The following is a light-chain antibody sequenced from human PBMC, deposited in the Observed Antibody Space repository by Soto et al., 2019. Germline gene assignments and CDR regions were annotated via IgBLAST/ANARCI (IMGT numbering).Light chain of an antibody. J-gene: IGKJ5*01. CDR1: QSVGSN. CDR2: AAS. CDR3: QQYNNWIT. V-gene: IGKV3-15*01. Sequence: IVLTQSPATLSLSPGERATLSCRASQSVGSNLAWYQQKPGQAPRLLIYAASNRATGVPARFSGSWSGTEFTLTISSLKSEDFAVYYCQQYNNWITFGQGTRLEIK.